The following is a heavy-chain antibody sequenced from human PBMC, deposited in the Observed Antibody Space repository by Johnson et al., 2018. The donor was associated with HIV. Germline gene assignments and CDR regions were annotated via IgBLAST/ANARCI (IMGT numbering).Heavy chain of an antibody. D-gene: IGHD6-13*01. CDR1: GLTFSSYG. CDR3: ARDQRLAAVATDGFDV. J-gene: IGHJ3*01. Sequence: QVQLVESGGGVVQPGRSLRLSCAASGLTFSSYGMHWVRQAPGKGLEWVAVISYDGSNKYYADSVTGRFTISRDNSKNTLYLQMNSLRAEDTAVYYCARDQRLAAVATDGFDVWGQGTMVTVSS. CDR2: ISYDGSNK. V-gene: IGHV3-30*03.